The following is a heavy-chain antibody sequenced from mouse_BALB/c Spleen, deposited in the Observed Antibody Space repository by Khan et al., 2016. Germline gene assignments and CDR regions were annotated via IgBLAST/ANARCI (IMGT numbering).Heavy chain of an antibody. CDR1: GYSITSHYS. CDR2: IYYSGST. J-gene: IGHJ2*01. D-gene: IGHD3-1*01. V-gene: IGHV3-1*02. Sequence: EVQLQESGPDLVKPSQSLSLTCTVTGYSITSHYSWHWIRHFPGNKLEWMGYIYYSGSTNYNPSLKSRISITRDTSKNQFFLQLNSVTTEDTATXYYARRSSGYWYYFDYWGQGTTLTVSS. CDR3: ARRSSGYWYYFDY.